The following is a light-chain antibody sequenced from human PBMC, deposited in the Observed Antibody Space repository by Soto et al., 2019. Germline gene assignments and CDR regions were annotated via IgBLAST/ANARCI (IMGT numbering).Light chain of an antibody. V-gene: IGLV2-14*01. J-gene: IGLJ1*01. CDR1: SSDIGGYNS. Sequence: QSALTQPASVSGSPGQSITISCTGTSSDIGGYNSVSWFQQHPGKAPKLMISEVSNRPSGVSNRFSGSKFDNTASLTISGLQAEDEADYYCSSYAGSSNVFGTGTKLTVL. CDR3: SSYAGSSNV. CDR2: EVS.